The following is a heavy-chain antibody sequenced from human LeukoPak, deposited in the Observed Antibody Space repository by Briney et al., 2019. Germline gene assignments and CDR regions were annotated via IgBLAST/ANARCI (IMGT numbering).Heavy chain of an antibody. CDR2: IIPILGIA. CDR1: GGTFSSYA. V-gene: IGHV1-69*04. Sequence: SVKVSCKASGGTFSSYAISWVRQAPGQGLEWMGRIIPILGIANYAQKLQGRVTMTTDTSTSTAYMELRSLRSDDTAVYYCARTEQLVRYYYYYYMDVWGKGTTVTVSS. D-gene: IGHD6-6*01. CDR3: ARTEQLVRYYYYYYMDV. J-gene: IGHJ6*03.